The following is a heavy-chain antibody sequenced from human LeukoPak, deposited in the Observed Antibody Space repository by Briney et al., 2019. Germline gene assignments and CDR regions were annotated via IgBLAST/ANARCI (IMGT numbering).Heavy chain of an antibody. CDR2: IYYGGGT. D-gene: IGHD3-22*01. V-gene: IGHV4-59*06. Sequence: SETLSLTCTVSGGSISSYYWSWIRQHPGKGLEWIGYIYYGGGTYYNPSLKSRVTLSVDTSKNQFSLRLTSVTAADTAVYYCARGRYYDRSGYSHYFDYWGQGTLVTVSS. CDR1: GGSISSYY. J-gene: IGHJ4*02. CDR3: ARGRYYDRSGYSHYFDY.